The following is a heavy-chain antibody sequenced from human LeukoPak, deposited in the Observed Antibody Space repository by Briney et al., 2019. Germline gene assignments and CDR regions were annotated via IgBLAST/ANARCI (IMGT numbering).Heavy chain of an antibody. V-gene: IGHV4-61*02. Sequence: SETLSLTCTVSGGSISSGTFDWIWIRQPAGKGLEWIGRTYISGSTNYNPSLKSRVTISVDTSKNQFSLKLGSVTAADTAVYYCARRNYYYYYMDVWGRGTTVTVSS. CDR1: GGSISSGTFD. CDR3: ARRNYYYYYMDV. CDR2: TYISGST. J-gene: IGHJ6*03.